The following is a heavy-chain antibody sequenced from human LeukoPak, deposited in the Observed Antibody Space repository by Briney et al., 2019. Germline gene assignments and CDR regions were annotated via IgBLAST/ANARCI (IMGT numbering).Heavy chain of an antibody. CDR2: IYTSGST. J-gene: IGHJ4*02. CDR1: GGSISSGSYY. V-gene: IGHV4-61*02. D-gene: IGHD6-13*01. CDR3: ARDPYSSSWYNSGTY. Sequence: SETLSLTSTVSGGSISSGSYYWSWIRQPAGKGLEWIGRIYTSGSTNYNPSLKSRVTISVDTSKNQFSLKLSSVTAADTAVYYCARDPYSSSWYNSGTYWGQGTLVTVSS.